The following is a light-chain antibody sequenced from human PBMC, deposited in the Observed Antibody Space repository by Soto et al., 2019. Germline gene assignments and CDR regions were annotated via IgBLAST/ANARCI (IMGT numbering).Light chain of an antibody. Sequence: ISITRTTTSSDVGSYNLVSWYQQHPGKAPKLMIYEVSKRPSGVSNRFSGSKSGNTASLTISGLQAEDEADYYCCSYAGSSTFFYVFGTGSKVTVL. CDR1: SSDVGSYNL. V-gene: IGLV2-23*02. CDR2: EVS. J-gene: IGLJ1*01. CDR3: CSYAGSSTFFYV.